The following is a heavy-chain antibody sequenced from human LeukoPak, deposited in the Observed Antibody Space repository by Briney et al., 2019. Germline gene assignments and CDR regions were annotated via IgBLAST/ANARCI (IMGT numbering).Heavy chain of an antibody. J-gene: IGHJ4*02. CDR3: ARDEGVTVTPFDY. Sequence: SETLSLTCTVSGGSISSSSYYWGWIRQPPVKGLEWIGSIYYSGSTYYNPSLKSRVTMSVDTSKNQFSLKLSSVTAADTAVYYCARDEGVTVTPFDYWGQGTLVTVSS. CDR1: GGSISSSSYY. CDR2: IYYSGST. D-gene: IGHD4-17*01. V-gene: IGHV4-39*07.